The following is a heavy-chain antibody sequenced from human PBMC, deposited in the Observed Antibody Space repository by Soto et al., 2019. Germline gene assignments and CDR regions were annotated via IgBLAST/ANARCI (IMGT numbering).Heavy chain of an antibody. CDR1: GYTFTDYY. V-gene: IGHV1-2*06. CDR3: ARGGDFWSAYSPKWGFTGFVY. CDR2: INPNTGGT. Sequence: ASVKVSCKASGYTFTDYYIHWVRQAPGQGLEWMARINPNTGGTNSAQKFQGRVTVTRDSSTSTAYMELSRLRSDDTAVYFCARGGDFWSAYSPKWGFTGFVYWGQGNMVTVSS. J-gene: IGHJ4*02. D-gene: IGHD3-3*01.